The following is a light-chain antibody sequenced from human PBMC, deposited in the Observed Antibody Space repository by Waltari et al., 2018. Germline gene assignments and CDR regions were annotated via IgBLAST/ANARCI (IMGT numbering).Light chain of an antibody. CDR3: SSYTTSSVI. Sequence: QSALTQPASVSGSPGQSITISCTGTSSDVGGYDFVSWFQQHPGKAPKLMIYDVTQRPSGVSKRFSGSKSGNTASLTISGLQAEDEANYYCSSYTTSSVIFGGGTKLTVL. V-gene: IGLV2-14*03. CDR2: DVT. J-gene: IGLJ2*01. CDR1: SSDVGGYDF.